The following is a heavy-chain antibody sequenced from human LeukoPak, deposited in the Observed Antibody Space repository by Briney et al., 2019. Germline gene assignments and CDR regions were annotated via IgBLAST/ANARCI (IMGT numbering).Heavy chain of an antibody. CDR1: GGSISSYY. J-gene: IGHJ6*02. CDR3: ARETSRHHYYYYYGMGV. CDR2: IYTSGST. Sequence: SETLSLTCTVSGGSISSYYWSWIRQPAGKGLEWIGRIYTSGSTNYNPSLKSRVTMSVDTSKNQFSLKLSSVTAADTAVYYCARETSRHHYYYYYGMGVWGQGTTVTVSS. V-gene: IGHV4-4*07.